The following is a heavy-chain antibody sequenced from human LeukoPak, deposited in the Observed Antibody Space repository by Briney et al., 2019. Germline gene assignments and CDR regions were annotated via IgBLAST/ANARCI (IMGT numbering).Heavy chain of an antibody. D-gene: IGHD6-13*01. V-gene: IGHV3-7*01. Sequence: GGSLRLSCAASGFIFSSYWMSWVRQAPGKGLEWVANINQDGSEKYYVDSVKGRFTISRDNAKNSLYLQMNSLRAEDTAVYYCARGRYLTTRGGAAAGFLDYWGQGSLVSVST. CDR3: ARGRYLTTRGGAAAGFLDY. CDR1: GFIFSSYW. CDR2: INQDGSEK. J-gene: IGHJ4*02.